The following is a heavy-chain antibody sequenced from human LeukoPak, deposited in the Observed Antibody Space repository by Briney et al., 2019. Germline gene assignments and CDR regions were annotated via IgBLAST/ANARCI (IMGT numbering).Heavy chain of an antibody. CDR3: ARDKQHSYGRYFDH. CDR2: MQSTGNS. Sequence: SETVSLTCSVSGDSLSTYHWNWIRKPPGRVLEWIGYMQSTGNSNYNPSLRSRVTIFVDTSKNQVALILRSVTAADTAVYFCARDKQHSYGRYFDHWGQGALVTVSS. V-gene: IGHV4-59*01. CDR1: GDSLSTYH. J-gene: IGHJ4*02. D-gene: IGHD5-18*01.